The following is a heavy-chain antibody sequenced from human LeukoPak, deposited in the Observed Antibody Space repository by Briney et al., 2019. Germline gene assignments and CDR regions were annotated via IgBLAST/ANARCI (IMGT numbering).Heavy chain of an antibody. CDR3: ARGGSYDYVWGSYRYNHFDY. Sequence: SETLSLTCAVYGGSFSGYYWSWIRQPPGKGLEWIGEINHSGSTNYNPSLKSRVTISVDTSKNQFSLKLSSVTAADAAVYYCARGGSYDYVWGSYRYNHFDYWGQGTLVTVSS. V-gene: IGHV4-34*01. CDR2: INHSGST. D-gene: IGHD3-16*02. J-gene: IGHJ4*02. CDR1: GGSFSGYY.